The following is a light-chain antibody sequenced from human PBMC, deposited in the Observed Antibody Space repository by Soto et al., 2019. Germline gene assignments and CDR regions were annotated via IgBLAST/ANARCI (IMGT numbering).Light chain of an antibody. Sequence: DVVMTQSPLSLPVTLGQPASISCRSSQTLVNSDGNTYLNWFQQRPGQSPRRLIYKVSNRDSGVPDRFSGSGSGTDFTLKISRVEAEVVGVYYCMQGTHWPPYTFGQGTKLEIK. CDR2: KVS. CDR3: MQGTHWPPYT. J-gene: IGKJ2*01. CDR1: QTLVNSDGNTY. V-gene: IGKV2-30*01.